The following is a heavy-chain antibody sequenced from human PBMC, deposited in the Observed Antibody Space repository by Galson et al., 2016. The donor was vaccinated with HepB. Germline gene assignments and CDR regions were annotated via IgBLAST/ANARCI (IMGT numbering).Heavy chain of an antibody. CDR3: AKDFSKTTATIGRGNWFDP. Sequence: SLRLSCAGCGFVFSRYGMHWIRQAPGAGLEWISLIWSDGDTKLYADAVKGRFPISSNNSKNTLFLTFNSLRADDTAVYYCAKDFSKTTATIGRGNWFDPWGQGTLVTVSS. V-gene: IGHV3-33*06. CDR1: GFVFSRYG. J-gene: IGHJ5*02. D-gene: IGHD5-12*01. CDR2: IWSDGDTK.